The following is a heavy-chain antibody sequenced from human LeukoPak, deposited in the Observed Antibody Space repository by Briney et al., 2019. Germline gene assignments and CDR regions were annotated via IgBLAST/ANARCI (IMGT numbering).Heavy chain of an antibody. CDR1: GGSISSGSYY. CDR3: AREGLNMVWGVLPKEAWGWFDP. V-gene: IGHV4-61*02. D-gene: IGHD3-10*01. CDR2: IYSSGST. Sequence: SETLSLTCTVSGGSISSGSYYWNWIRQPAGKGLEWIVRIYSSGSTNYNPSRKSRVTMSVDTTKNQFSLKLSSVTAADTAVYYCAREGLNMVWGVLPKEAWGWFDPWGQGTLVTVSS. J-gene: IGHJ5*02.